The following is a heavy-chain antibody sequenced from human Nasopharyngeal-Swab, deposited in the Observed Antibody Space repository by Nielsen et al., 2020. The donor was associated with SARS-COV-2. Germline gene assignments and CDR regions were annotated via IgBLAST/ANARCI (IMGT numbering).Heavy chain of an antibody. V-gene: IGHV3-48*02. J-gene: IGHJ4*02. D-gene: IGHD5-12*01. Sequence: GGSLRLSCAASGFTFSSYAMNWVRQAPGKGLEWISYISGNSRAIFYADSVKGRFTISRDNAENSVYLQMKSLRDEDTAMYYCARDDEDSGYDFDYWGQGTLVTVSS. CDR1: GFTFSSYA. CDR2: ISGNSRAI. CDR3: ARDDEDSGYDFDY.